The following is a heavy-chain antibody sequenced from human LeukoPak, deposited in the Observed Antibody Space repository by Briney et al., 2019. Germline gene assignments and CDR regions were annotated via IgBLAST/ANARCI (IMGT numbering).Heavy chain of an antibody. J-gene: IGHJ4*02. D-gene: IGHD3-22*01. CDR3: AKDRAYYSDSSGYYLVRAYDY. Sequence: GGSLRLSCAASGFTFDDYGMSWVRQAPGKGLEWVSGINWNGGRTDYADSVKGRFTISRDNAKNSLYLQMNSLRAEDTAVYYCAKDRAYYSDSSGYYLVRAYDYWGQGTLVTVSS. V-gene: IGHV3-20*04. CDR1: GFTFDDYG. CDR2: INWNGGRT.